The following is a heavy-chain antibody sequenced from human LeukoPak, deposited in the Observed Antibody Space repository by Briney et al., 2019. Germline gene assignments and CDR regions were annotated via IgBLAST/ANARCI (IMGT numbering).Heavy chain of an antibody. V-gene: IGHV3-74*01. D-gene: IGHD3-9*01. J-gene: IGHJ4*02. Sequence: GGSLRLSCAVSGFTFSSNWMHWVRQAPGKGLVWVSRINSDGGSTSYADSVKGRFTISRDNSKNTLYLQMNSLRTEDTAVYYCAKAEGYDILTGLDYWGQGTLVTVSS. CDR2: INSDGGST. CDR1: GFTFSSNW. CDR3: AKAEGYDILTGLDY.